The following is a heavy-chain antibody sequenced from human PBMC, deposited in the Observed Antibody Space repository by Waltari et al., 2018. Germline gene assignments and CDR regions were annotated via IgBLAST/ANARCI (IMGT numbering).Heavy chain of an antibody. CDR3: AKELRSLERGFDL. Sequence: EIQLVQSGGGSVQPAKSLTLSCAASGFTFADSAMQWARQVPGRGMEWVSSIGWNSGRIKYADSVKGRFTISRDNAKTSVYMQMNSLKIEDTAVYYCAKELRSLERGFDLWGQGTPVIVSS. CDR1: GFTFADSA. D-gene: IGHD3-3*01. J-gene: IGHJ4*02. CDR2: IGWNSGRI. V-gene: IGHV3-9*01.